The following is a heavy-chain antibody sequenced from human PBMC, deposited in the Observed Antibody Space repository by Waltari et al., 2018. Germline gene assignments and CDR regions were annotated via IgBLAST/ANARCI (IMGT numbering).Heavy chain of an antibody. J-gene: IGHJ5*02. CDR2: INPSGST. Sequence: QVQLQQWGAGLLKPSETLSLTCTVSGGSFSGYYWTWIRQPPGKGLEWIGEINPSGSTNYNPSLKSRVTISVDTSKNQFSLKLSSVTAADTAVYYCARGQRLQNWFDPWGQGTLVTVSS. CDR1: GGSFSGYY. CDR3: ARGQRLQNWFDP. D-gene: IGHD4-4*01. V-gene: IGHV4-34*01.